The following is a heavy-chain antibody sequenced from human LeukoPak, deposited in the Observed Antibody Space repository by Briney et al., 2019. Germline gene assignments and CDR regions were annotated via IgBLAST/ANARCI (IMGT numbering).Heavy chain of an antibody. J-gene: IGHJ4*02. CDR1: GYTFTGYY. Sequence: ASVKVSYKTSGYTFTGYYIHWVRQAPGQGLEWLGRIDPNSGGTSYAHNFQGRVTMTRDTSTSTAYMDLSSLTSDDTAVYYCARDSRVSGDYWGQGTLVTVSS. CDR2: IDPNSGGT. D-gene: IGHD2-2*01. CDR3: ARDSRVSGDY. V-gene: IGHV1-2*06.